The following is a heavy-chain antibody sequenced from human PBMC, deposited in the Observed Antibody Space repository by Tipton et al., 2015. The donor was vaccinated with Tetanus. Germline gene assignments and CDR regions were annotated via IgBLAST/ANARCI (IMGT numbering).Heavy chain of an antibody. V-gene: IGHV4-30-4*01. D-gene: IGHD5-18*01. CDR1: GASLSSGDYF. Sequence: TLSLTCSVSGASLSSGDYFWSWLRQSPGGGLEWIGYINSLGSTWYNPSLKSRVTISIDSSKNQFSLKLTSVTAADTAVYYCVRGRGLGAYSYGFEFWGRGTQVTVSS. CDR2: INSLGST. CDR3: VRGRGLGAYSYGFEF. J-gene: IGHJ4*02.